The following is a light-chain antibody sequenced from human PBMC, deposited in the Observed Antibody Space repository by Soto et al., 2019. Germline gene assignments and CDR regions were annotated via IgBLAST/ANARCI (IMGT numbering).Light chain of an antibody. Sequence: QSALTQPRSVSGSPGQSVTISCTGTSSDVGGHNLVSWYQQHPGKAPKFVIYDVSKWPSGVPDRFFGSKSGTTASLTISGLKAEDEADYYFCSYAGSSLWVFGGGTKLTVL. CDR2: DVS. V-gene: IGLV2-11*01. CDR1: SSDVGGHNL. CDR3: CSYAGSSLWV. J-gene: IGLJ3*02.